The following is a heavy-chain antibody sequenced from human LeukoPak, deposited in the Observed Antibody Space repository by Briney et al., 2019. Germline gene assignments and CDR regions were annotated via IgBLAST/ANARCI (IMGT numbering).Heavy chain of an antibody. CDR2: ISSSSSYI. D-gene: IGHD1-26*01. Sequence: PGGSLRLSCAASGFTLSSYSMNWVRQAPGKGLEWVSSISSSSSYIYYADSVKGRFTISRDNAKNSLYLQMDSLGPEDTAVYYCARDPYSGNYGNDYYYYMDVWGKGTTVTISS. J-gene: IGHJ6*03. V-gene: IGHV3-21*01. CDR3: ARDPYSGNYGNDYYYYMDV. CDR1: GFTLSSYS.